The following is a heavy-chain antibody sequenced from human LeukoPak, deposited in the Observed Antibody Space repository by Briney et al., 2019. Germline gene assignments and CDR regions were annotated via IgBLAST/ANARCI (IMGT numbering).Heavy chain of an antibody. D-gene: IGHD2-15*01. CDR3: ARDYRKGYCSGGSCYTPVAFDI. V-gene: IGHV1-2*02. Sequence: ASVKVSCKASGYTFTCYYMHWVRQAPGQGLEWMGWINPNSGGTNYAQKFQGRVTMTRDTSISTAYMELSRLRSDDTAVYYCARDYRKGYCSGGSCYTPVAFDIWGQGTMVTVSS. CDR2: INPNSGGT. J-gene: IGHJ3*02. CDR1: GYTFTCYY.